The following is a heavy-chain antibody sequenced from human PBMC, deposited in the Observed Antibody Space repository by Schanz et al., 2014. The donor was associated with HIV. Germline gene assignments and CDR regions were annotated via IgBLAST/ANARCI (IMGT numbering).Heavy chain of an antibody. CDR3: SKATSGSRGWYTGSD. D-gene: IGHD6-19*01. CDR2: ISDSGDGT. J-gene: IGHJ4*02. Sequence: EVQLLESGGGLVQPGGLLRLSCAASGFTFSGFAMTWVRQAPGKGLEWVSTISDSGDGTYYADSMKGRVTISRDNSKNILYLQMNSLRAEDTALYYCSKATSGSRGWYTGSDWGQGTLVTVSS. CDR1: GFTFSGFA. V-gene: IGHV3-23*01.